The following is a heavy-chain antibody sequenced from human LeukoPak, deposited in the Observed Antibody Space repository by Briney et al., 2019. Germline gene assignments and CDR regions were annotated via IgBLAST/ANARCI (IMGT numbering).Heavy chain of an antibody. J-gene: IGHJ4*02. D-gene: IGHD3-10*01. CDR1: GFTFSSYA. Sequence: GGSLRLSCAASGFTFSSYAMSWVRRAPGKGLEWVSAISGSGGSTYYADSVKGRFTISRDNSKNTLYLQMNSLRAEDTAVYYCAKDTGDYYGSGSSGGFDYWGQGTLVTVSS. CDR3: AKDTGDYYGSGSSGGFDY. V-gene: IGHV3-23*01. CDR2: ISGSGGST.